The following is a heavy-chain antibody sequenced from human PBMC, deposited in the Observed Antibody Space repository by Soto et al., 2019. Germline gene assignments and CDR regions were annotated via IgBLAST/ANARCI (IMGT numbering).Heavy chain of an antibody. CDR3: ARMDVDTGMAPRE. J-gene: IGHJ4*02. Sequence: GESLKISCKGSAYTFTSYWIGWVRQMPGKGLEWVGIIYPGDSDTRYSPSFEGQVTISADKSISTAYLQWSSLKASDAAMYYCARMDVDTGMAPREWGQGTLVTVSS. D-gene: IGHD5-18*01. CDR1: AYTFTSYW. CDR2: IYPGDSDT. V-gene: IGHV5-51*01.